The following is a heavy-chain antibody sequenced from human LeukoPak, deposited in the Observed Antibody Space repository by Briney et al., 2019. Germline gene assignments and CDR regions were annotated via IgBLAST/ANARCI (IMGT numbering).Heavy chain of an antibody. CDR3: ARDAGYSGYDPSLDY. Sequence: PGRSLRLSCAASGFTFSSYGMHWVRQAPGKGLEWVAVIWYDGSNKYYADSVKGRFTISRDNSKNTLYLQMNSLRAEDTAVYSWARDAGYSGYDPSLDYWGQGTLVTVSS. CDR1: GFTFSSYG. CDR2: IWYDGSNK. J-gene: IGHJ4*02. D-gene: IGHD5-12*01. V-gene: IGHV3-33*01.